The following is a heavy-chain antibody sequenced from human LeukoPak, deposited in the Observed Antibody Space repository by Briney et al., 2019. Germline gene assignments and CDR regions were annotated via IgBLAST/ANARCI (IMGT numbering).Heavy chain of an antibody. CDR2: IGTAGDT. V-gene: IGHV3-13*01. CDR1: GFTFSSYD. D-gene: IGHD3-10*01. CDR3: ARGSEPVWFGEGVFDY. Sequence: PGGSLRLSCAASGFTFSSYDMHWVRQATGKGLEWVSAIGTAGDTYYPGSVKGRFTISRENAKNSLYLQMNSLRAEDTAVYYYARGSEPVWFGEGVFDYWGQGTLVTVSS. J-gene: IGHJ4*02.